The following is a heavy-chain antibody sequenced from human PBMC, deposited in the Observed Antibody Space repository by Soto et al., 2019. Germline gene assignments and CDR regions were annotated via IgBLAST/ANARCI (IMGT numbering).Heavy chain of an antibody. CDR2: IYYSGST. V-gene: IGHV4-59*01. D-gene: IGHD3-22*01. CDR1: GGSISSYY. Sequence: QVQLQESGPGLVKPSEPLSLTCTVSGGSISSYYWSWIRQPPGKGLEWIGYIYYSGSTNYNPSLKSRVTISVDTSKNQFSLKLSSVTAADTAVYYCARGDYDSSAQWYFDLWGRGTLVTVSS. CDR3: ARGDYDSSAQWYFDL. J-gene: IGHJ2*01.